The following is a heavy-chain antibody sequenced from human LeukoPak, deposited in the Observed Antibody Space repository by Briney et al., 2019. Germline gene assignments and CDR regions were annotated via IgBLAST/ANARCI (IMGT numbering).Heavy chain of an antibody. CDR1: GGSISSGGYY. CDR2: IYYSGST. Sequence: PSETLSLTCTVSGGSISSGGYYWRWIRQHPGKGLEWIGYIYYSGSTYYNPSLKSRVTISVDTSKNQFSLKLSSVTAADTAVYYCARVPVDTAMVEYYYYGMDVWGQGTTVTVSS. V-gene: IGHV4-31*03. J-gene: IGHJ6*02. CDR3: ARVPVDTAMVEYYYYGMDV. D-gene: IGHD5-18*01.